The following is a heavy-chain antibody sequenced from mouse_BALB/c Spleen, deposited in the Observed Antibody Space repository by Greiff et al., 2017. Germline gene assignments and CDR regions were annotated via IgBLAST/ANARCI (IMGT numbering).Heavy chain of an antibody. Sequence: QLQESGPELVKPGASVKMSCKASGYTFTSYVMHWVKQKPGQGLEWIGYINPYNDGTKYNEKFKGKATLTSDKSSSTAYMELSSLTSEDSAVYYCARGVWLTLFDYWGQGTTLTVSS. V-gene: IGHV1-14*01. CDR1: GYTFTSYV. D-gene: IGHD2-10*02. J-gene: IGHJ2*01. CDR2: INPYNDGT. CDR3: ARGVWLTLFDY.